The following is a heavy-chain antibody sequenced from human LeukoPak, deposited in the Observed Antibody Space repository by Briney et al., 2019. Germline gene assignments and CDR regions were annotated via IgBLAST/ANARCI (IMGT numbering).Heavy chain of an antibody. CDR1: GFTFSSYA. Sequence: PGGSLRLSCAASGFTFSSYAMRWVRQAPGKGLEWVAVISYDGSNKYYADSVKGRFTISRDNSKNTLYLQMNSLRAEDTAVYYCARGGRWLQFRPFDYWGQGTLVTVSS. V-gene: IGHV3-30-3*01. J-gene: IGHJ4*02. CDR3: ARGGRWLQFRPFDY. CDR2: ISYDGSNK. D-gene: IGHD5-24*01.